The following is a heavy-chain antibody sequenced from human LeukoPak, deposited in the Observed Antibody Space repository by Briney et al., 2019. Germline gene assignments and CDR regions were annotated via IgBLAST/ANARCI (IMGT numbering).Heavy chain of an antibody. CDR2: ISGSGGGT. CDR3: ARDGKSDFFDY. V-gene: IGHV3-23*01. J-gene: IGHJ4*02. CDR1: GFTFSNYA. Sequence: PGGSLRLSCVASGFTFSNYAMTWVRQVSGKGLEWVSGISGSGGGTYYAASVRGRFTISRDNSKNTLYLQMNSLRAEDTAVYYCARDGKSDFFDYWGQGTLVTVSS.